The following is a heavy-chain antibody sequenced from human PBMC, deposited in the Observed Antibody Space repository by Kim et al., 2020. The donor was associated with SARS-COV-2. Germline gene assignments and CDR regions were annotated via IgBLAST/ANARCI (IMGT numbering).Heavy chain of an antibody. J-gene: IGHJ4*02. D-gene: IGHD6-19*01. CDR2: IYWDDNK. CDR1: GFSLSTSGVG. CDR3: AHSPRAGVRVSGTSYDY. V-gene: IGHV2-5*02. Sequence: SGPTLVNPTPTLTLTCTFSGFSLSTSGVGVGWIRQPPGKALEWLALIYWDDNKRYSPSLKNRLTITKDTSKNQVVLTMTNMDPVDTATYFCAHSPRAGVRVSGTSYDYWGQGTLVTVSS.